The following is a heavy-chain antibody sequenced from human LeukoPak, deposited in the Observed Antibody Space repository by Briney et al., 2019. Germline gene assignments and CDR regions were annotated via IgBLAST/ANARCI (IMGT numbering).Heavy chain of an antibody. CDR1: GGSFRGYS. CDR2: INHSGST. Sequence: SETLSLTCAVYGGSFRGYSWTWIRQSPGKGLEWIGEINHSGSTNYNPSLKSRVTISVDTSKNQFSLRLSSVTAADTAVYYCARVSGHFYFYYYMDVWGKGTTVTISS. CDR3: ARVSGHFYFYYYMDV. J-gene: IGHJ6*03. V-gene: IGHV4-34*01.